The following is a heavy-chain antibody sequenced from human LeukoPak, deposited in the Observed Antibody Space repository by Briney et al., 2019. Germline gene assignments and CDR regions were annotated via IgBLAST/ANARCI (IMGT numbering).Heavy chain of an antibody. D-gene: IGHD6-13*01. CDR1: GFTSSSYW. Sequence: GGSLRLSCAASGFTSSSYWMHWVRQAPGKGLVWVSRINSDGSSTSYADSVKGRFTISRDNAKNTLYLQMNSLRAEDTAVYYCARPRIAAAGYNYWGQGTLVTVSS. CDR3: ARPRIAAAGYNY. V-gene: IGHV3-74*01. CDR2: INSDGSST. J-gene: IGHJ4*02.